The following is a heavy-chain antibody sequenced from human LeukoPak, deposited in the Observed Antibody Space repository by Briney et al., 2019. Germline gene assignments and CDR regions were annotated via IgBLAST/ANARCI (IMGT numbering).Heavy chain of an antibody. CDR1: GYTFTSYG. CDR3: AREYSSSSSPDY. Sequence: ASVKVSCRASGYTFTSYGISWVRQAPGQGLEWMGWISAYNGNTNYAQKLQGRVTMTTDTSTSTAYMELRSLRSDDRAVYYCAREYSSSSSPDYWGQGTLVTVSS. V-gene: IGHV1-18*01. D-gene: IGHD6-6*01. J-gene: IGHJ4*02. CDR2: ISAYNGNT.